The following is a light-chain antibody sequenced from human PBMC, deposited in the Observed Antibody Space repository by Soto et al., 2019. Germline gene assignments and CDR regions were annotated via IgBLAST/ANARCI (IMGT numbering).Light chain of an antibody. V-gene: IGKV1-27*01. CDR1: QGNNNY. CDR3: QKYNSAAIT. Sequence: DIQMTQSPSSLSASVGDRVTITCRASQGNNNYLAWYQQKPGKVPKLLIYAASTLQSGVPSRFSGSGSGTDFTLTISSLQPEDVATYYCQKYNSAAITFGQGTRLEIK. CDR2: AAS. J-gene: IGKJ5*01.